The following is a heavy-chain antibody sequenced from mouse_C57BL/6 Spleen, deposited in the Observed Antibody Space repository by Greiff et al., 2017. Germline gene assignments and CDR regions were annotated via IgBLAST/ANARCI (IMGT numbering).Heavy chain of an antibody. V-gene: IGHV1-37*01. CDR3: AKEDPYYCGSSSYYFDY. Sequence: VQLQQSGPELVKPGASVKISCKASGYSFTGYFMNWVKQSHGQSLAWIGRINPYNGDTFYNQKFKGKATLTVDKSSSTADMELLSLTSADFAVYNCAKEDPYYCGSSSYYFDYWGQGTTLTVSS. D-gene: IGHD1-1*01. J-gene: IGHJ2*01. CDR1: GYSFTGYF. CDR2: INPYNGDT.